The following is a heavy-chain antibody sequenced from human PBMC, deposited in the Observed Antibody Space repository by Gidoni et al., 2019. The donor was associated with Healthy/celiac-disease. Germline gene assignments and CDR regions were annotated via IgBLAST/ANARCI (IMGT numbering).Heavy chain of an antibody. CDR2: ISSSSSYI. CDR3: ARDIADYDILTGYYIPYYYGMDV. CDR1: GFTFSSYS. Sequence: EVQLVESGGGLVKPGGSLRLSCAASGFTFSSYSMNWVRQAPGKGLEWVSSISSSSSYIYYADSVKGRFTISRDNAKNSLYLQMNSLRAEDTAVYYCARDIADYDILTGYYIPYYYGMDVWGQGTTVTVSS. V-gene: IGHV3-21*01. J-gene: IGHJ6*02. D-gene: IGHD3-9*01.